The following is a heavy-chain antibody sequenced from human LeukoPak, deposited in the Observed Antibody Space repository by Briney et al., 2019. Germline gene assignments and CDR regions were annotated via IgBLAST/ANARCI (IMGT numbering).Heavy chain of an antibody. CDR3: ARSSIVGATTGAFDI. D-gene: IGHD1-26*01. V-gene: IGHV1-18*01. CDR2: ISAYNGNT. Sequence: ASVKVSCKASGYTFTSYGISWVRQAPGQGLEWMGWISAYNGNTNYAQKLQGRVTMTTDTSTSTAYMELRSLRSDDTAVYYCARSSIVGATTGAFDIWGQGTMVTVSS. J-gene: IGHJ3*02. CDR1: GYTFTSYG.